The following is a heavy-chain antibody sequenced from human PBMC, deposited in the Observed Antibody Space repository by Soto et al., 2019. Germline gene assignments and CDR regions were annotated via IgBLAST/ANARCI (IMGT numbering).Heavy chain of an antibody. V-gene: IGHV3-33*01. D-gene: IGHD3-10*01. CDR2: IWYDGSNK. CDR1: GFTFSSYG. Sequence: QVQLVESGGGVVQPGRSLRLSCAASGFTFSSYGMHWVRQAPGKGLEWVAVIWYDGSNKYYADSVKGRFTISRDNSKNTLYLQMNSPRAEDTAVYYCASSWYYYGSGSYSSFDYWGQGTLVTVSS. J-gene: IGHJ4*02. CDR3: ASSWYYYGSGSYSSFDY.